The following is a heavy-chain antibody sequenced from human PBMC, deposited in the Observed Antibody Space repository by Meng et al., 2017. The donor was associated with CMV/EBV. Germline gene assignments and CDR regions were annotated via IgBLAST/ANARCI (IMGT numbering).Heavy chain of an antibody. J-gene: IGHJ5*02. CDR2: IYTSGST. Sequence: QVQLKESGPGVVKPSQPLPLPCPVSGGSISSGSYYWSWIRQPAGKGLEWIGRIYTSGSTNYNPSLKSRVTISVDTSKNQFSLKLSSVTAADTAVYYCARDQGAGEQWPTNWFDPWGQGTLVTVSS. D-gene: IGHD6-19*01. V-gene: IGHV4-61*02. CDR3: ARDQGAGEQWPTNWFDP. CDR1: GGSISSGSYY.